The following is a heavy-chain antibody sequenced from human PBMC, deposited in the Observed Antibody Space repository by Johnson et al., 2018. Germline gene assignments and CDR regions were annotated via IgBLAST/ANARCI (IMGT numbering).Heavy chain of an antibody. D-gene: IGHD3-22*01. CDR2: IGTAGDT. V-gene: IGHV3-13*01. CDR3: ARGGSGYYDSSVGDAFDI. Sequence: VQLVESGGGLVQPGGSLSLSCVASGFTFSNYDMHWVRQPTGKGLEWVSAIGTAGDTYYPGSVKGRFTISRENAKNSLYLQMNSLRAGDTAVYYCARGGSGYYDSSVGDAFDIWGQGTMVTVSS. CDR1: GFTFSNYD. J-gene: IGHJ3*02.